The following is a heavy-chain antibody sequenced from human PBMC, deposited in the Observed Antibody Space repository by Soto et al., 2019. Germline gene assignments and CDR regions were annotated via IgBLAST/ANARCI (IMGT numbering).Heavy chain of an antibody. CDR1: GFTFSSYA. V-gene: IGHV3-30-3*01. J-gene: IGHJ6*02. Sequence: QVQLVESGGGVVQPGRSLRLSCAASGFTFSSYAMHWVRQAPGKGLEWVAVISYDGSNKYYADSVKGRFTISRDNSKNKLYVQMNSLRAEETDVYYCAREVPAAIPPHRTTYYYGMDVWGQGTTVTVSS. D-gene: IGHD2-2*01. CDR3: AREVPAAIPPHRTTYYYGMDV. CDR2: ISYDGSNK.